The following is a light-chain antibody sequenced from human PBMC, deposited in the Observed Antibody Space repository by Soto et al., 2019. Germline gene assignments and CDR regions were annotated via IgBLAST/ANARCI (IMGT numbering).Light chain of an antibody. CDR2: DVS. J-gene: IGLJ7*01. CDR1: SRDVGGYKY. CDR3: SSYTTTGARV. Sequence: QSVLTQPASVSGSPGQSITISCTGSSRDVGGYKYVSWYQQHPGKAPKVIIYDVSNRPSGVSDRFSGSKSGNTASLTISGLQAEDEADYYCSSYTTTGARVIGTGTQLTVL. V-gene: IGLV2-14*03.